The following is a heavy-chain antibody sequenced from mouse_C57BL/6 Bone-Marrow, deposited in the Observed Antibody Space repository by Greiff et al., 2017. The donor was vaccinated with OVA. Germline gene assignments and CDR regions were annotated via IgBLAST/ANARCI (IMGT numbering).Heavy chain of an antibody. Sequence: QVQLKESGPELVQPGASVKISCKASVYAFSSSCLNWVKQRPGKGLEWIGRIYPGDGDTNYNGKFKGKATLTADKSSSTAYMQLSSLTSEDSAVYFCASWDRNYWGQGTTLTVTS. CDR1: VYAFSSSC. CDR3: ASWDRNY. J-gene: IGHJ2*01. D-gene: IGHD3-3*01. V-gene: IGHV1-82*01. CDR2: IYPGDGDT.